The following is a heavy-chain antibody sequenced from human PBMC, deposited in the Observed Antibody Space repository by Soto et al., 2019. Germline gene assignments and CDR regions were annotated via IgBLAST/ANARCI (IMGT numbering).Heavy chain of an antibody. D-gene: IGHD4-17*01. J-gene: IGHJ4*02. Sequence: WETLSLTCTVSGGSISSYYWIWIRQPPGKGLEWIGYISYSGSTNYNPSLKSRPTISVDTSKNQFSLKLRSVTAADTAVYYCARASPYGDYALDYWGQGTLVTVSS. V-gene: IGHV4-59*01. CDR1: GGSISSYY. CDR3: ARASPYGDYALDY. CDR2: ISYSGST.